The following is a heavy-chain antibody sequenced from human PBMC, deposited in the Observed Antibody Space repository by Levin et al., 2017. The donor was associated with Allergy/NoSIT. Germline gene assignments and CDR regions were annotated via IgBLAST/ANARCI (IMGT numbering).Heavy chain of an antibody. Sequence: GESLKISCAASGFTVSSNYMSWVRQAPGKGLDWVSLIYSGGTTYYADSVKGRFTISRDNSKNTLYLQMDSLRAEDTAVYYCARLAGWFDYWGQGTQVTVSS. V-gene: IGHV3-66*01. CDR2: IYSGGTT. D-gene: IGHD2-15*01. CDR3: ARLAGWFDY. CDR1: GFTVSSNY. J-gene: IGHJ4*02.